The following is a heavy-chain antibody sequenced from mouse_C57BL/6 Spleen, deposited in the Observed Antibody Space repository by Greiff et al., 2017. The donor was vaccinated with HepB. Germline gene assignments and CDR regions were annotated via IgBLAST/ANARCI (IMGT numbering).Heavy chain of an antibody. V-gene: IGHV1-50*01. Sequence: QVQLQQPGAELVKPGASVKLSCKASGYTFTSYWMQWVKQRPGQGLEWIGEIDPSDSYTNYNQKFKGKATLTVDTSSSTAYMQLSSLTSEDSAVYYCARNWGRDWGQGTTLTVSS. CDR2: IDPSDSYT. J-gene: IGHJ2*01. CDR1: GYTFTSYW. CDR3: ARNWGRD. D-gene: IGHD4-1*01.